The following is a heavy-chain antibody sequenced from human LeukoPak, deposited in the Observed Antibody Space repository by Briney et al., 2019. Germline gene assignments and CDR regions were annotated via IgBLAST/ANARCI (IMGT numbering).Heavy chain of an antibody. V-gene: IGHV1-18*01. CDR2: ISAYNGNT. CDR1: GYTFTSYG. J-gene: IGHJ6*02. Sequence: ASVKVSCKASGYTFTSYGISWVRQAPGQGLEWMGWISAYNGNTNYAQKLQGRVTMTTDTSTSTAYMELRSLRSDDTAVYYCARGETPLFYCSSTSCYHYYYYGMDVWGQGTTVTVSS. D-gene: IGHD2-2*01. CDR3: ARGETPLFYCSSTSCYHYYYYGMDV.